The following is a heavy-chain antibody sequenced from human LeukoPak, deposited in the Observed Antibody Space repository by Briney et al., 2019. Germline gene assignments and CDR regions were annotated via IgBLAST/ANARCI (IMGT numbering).Heavy chain of an antibody. CDR3: ARDGDIDWGYYFDR. D-gene: IGHD3-9*01. J-gene: IGHJ4*02. V-gene: IGHV4-4*07. CDR1: GGSIFNYY. Sequence: PSETLSLTCTVSGGSIFNYYWSWLRQPAGQGLEWIGRIYSSGSTNYNPSLKSRVGMSVDTSKNQFSLKLSSVTAADTALYYCARDGDIDWGYYFDRWGQGTLVTVSS. CDR2: IYSSGST.